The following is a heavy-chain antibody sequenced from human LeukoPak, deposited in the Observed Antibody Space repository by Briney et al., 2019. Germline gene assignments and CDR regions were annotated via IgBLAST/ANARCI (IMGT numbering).Heavy chain of an antibody. Sequence: PGRSLRLSCAASGFTFSSYGMHWVRRAPGKGLEWVAVISYDGSNKYYADSVKGRFTISRDNSKNTLYLQMNSLRAEDTAVYYCARDRYSSSWPEEWGQGTLVTVSS. CDR1: GFTFSSYG. CDR2: ISYDGSNK. CDR3: ARDRYSSSWPEE. D-gene: IGHD6-13*01. V-gene: IGHV3-30*03. J-gene: IGHJ4*02.